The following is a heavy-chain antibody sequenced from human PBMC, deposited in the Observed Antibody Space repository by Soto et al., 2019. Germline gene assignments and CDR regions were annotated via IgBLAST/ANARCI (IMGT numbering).Heavy chain of an antibody. J-gene: IGHJ4*02. Sequence: EVQLVESGGGLVQPGESLRLSCAASGFTFSDYWMHWVRQAPGKGLVWVSRINSDGSTTTYVDSVKGRFTISRDNAKNTVYLQMNSLRAEDTAVYYCARGGTRAHEYWGQGTLVTVSS. D-gene: IGHD3-16*01. CDR2: INSDGSTT. CDR1: GFTFSDYW. CDR3: ARGGTRAHEY. V-gene: IGHV3-74*01.